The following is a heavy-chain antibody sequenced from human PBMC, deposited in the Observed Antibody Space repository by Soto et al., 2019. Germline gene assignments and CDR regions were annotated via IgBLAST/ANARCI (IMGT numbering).Heavy chain of an antibody. Sequence: QVQLVESGGGVVQPGTSLRLSCAASGFRFKSFVMHWVRQAPGKGLEWVAFTSYDGNNKDYGDSAKGRFTVSRDNSQNTLNLKMDFLRPDDTALYYCARWGTTGGFDLWGQGTLVSVSS. V-gene: IGHV3-30*19. J-gene: IGHJ4*02. D-gene: IGHD3-16*01. CDR3: ARWGTTGGFDL. CDR1: GFRFKSFV. CDR2: TSYDGNNK.